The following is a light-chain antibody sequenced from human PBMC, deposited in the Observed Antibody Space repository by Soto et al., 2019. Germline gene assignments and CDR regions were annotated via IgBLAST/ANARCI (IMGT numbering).Light chain of an antibody. Sequence: DIQMTQSPSSLSASVGDRVTITCRASHSISSYLNWYQQKPGKAPKLLIYAASSLQSGVPSRFSGSGSGTDFTLTISSLQPEDFATXXXXXXXXXXRXFXQGTKVDIK. J-gene: IGKJ1*01. CDR2: AAS. V-gene: IGKV1-39*01. CDR1: HSISSY. CDR3: XXXXXXXRX.